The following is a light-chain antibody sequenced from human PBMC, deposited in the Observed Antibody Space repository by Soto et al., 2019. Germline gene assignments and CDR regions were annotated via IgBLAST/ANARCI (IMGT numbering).Light chain of an antibody. J-gene: IGKJ1*01. Sequence: DIQITQSPSSVSASVGDRVTITCRASQGISSYLAWYQLKPGKAPKLLISTASSLQSGVPSRFSGSGSGTEFTLTISSLQPEDFATYYCQQLDSYPRTFGQGTKVDI. CDR3: QQLDSYPRT. CDR2: TAS. CDR1: QGISSY. V-gene: IGKV1-9*01.